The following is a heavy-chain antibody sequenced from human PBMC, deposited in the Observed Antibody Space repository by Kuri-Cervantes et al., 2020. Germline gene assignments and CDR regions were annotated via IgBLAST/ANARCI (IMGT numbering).Heavy chain of an antibody. CDR3: ARVVAVAGMASDWFDP. CDR1: GFSLSNARMG. CDR2: IFSNDEK. Sequence: SGPTLAKPTETLTLTCTVSGFSLSNARMGVSWIRQPPGKALEWLAHIFSNDEKSYSTSLKSRLTISKDTSKSQVVLTMTNMDPVDTATYYCARVVAVAGMASDWFDPWGQGTLVTVSS. V-gene: IGHV2-26*01. J-gene: IGHJ5*02. D-gene: IGHD6-19*01.